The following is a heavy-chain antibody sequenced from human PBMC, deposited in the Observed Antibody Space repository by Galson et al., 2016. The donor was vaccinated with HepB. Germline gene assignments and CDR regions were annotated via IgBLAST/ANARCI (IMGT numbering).Heavy chain of an antibody. CDR1: GFTFSTYW. CDR2: INQDGGEK. CDR3: ARTSSRGLIIGWDYFDS. D-gene: IGHD3-10*01. V-gene: IGHV3-7*01. Sequence: SLRLSCAVSGFTFSTYWMSWVRQAPGKGLEWVANINQDGGEKYYLDSVKGRFTISRDNAQNSLYLQMSSLRVEDTAVYYCARTSSRGLIIGWDYFDSWGQGTLVTVSS. J-gene: IGHJ4*02.